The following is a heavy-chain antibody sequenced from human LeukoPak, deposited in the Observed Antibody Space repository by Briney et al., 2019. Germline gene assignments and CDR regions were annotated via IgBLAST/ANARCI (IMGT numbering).Heavy chain of an antibody. V-gene: IGHV3-30*02. J-gene: IGHJ4*02. CDR1: GFTFNSYA. CDR3: AKDRIVGVTNKPFDY. CDR2: IRYDGSNK. D-gene: IGHD1-26*01. Sequence: GGSLRLSCAASGFTFNSYAMHWVRQAPGKGLEWVAFIRYDGSNKYYADSVKGRFAISRYNSKNTLYLQMNSLRAEDTAVYYCAKDRIVGVTNKPFDYWGQGTLVTVSS.